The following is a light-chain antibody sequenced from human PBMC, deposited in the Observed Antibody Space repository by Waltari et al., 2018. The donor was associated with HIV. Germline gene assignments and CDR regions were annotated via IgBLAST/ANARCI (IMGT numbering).Light chain of an antibody. J-gene: IGLJ3*02. CDR2: GNN. CDR1: IGAGYD. Sequence: QSVLTQPPSVSGAPGQRVTISNIGAGYDVHWYQQLPGTAPKLLIYGNNNRPSGVPDRFSGSKSGTSASLAITGLQAEDEADYYCQSYDSSLSGWVFGGGTKLTVL. V-gene: IGLV1-40*01. CDR3: QSYDSSLSGWV.